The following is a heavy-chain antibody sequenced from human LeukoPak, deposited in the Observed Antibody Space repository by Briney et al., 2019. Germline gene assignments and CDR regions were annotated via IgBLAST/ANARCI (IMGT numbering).Heavy chain of an antibody. Sequence: PSETLSLTCTVSGGSISGSSYYWGWIRQRPGKGREWSGSIYYSGSTYSNPSLKSRVTISVDTSKNQFSLKLSSVTAADTAVYYCARHRSPRWLKYLCYFDYWGHGNLVTVSS. CDR3: ARHRSPRWLKYLCYFDY. V-gene: IGHV4-39*01. D-gene: IGHD5-24*01. CDR1: GGSISGSSYY. J-gene: IGHJ4*01. CDR2: IYYSGST.